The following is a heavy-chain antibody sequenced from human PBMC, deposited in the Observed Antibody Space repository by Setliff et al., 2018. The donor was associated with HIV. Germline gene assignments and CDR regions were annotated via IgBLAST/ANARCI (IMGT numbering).Heavy chain of an antibody. Sequence: GGSLRLSCAASGLIFSSYEMNWVRQAPGKGLEWISFIGGHGSIIHYADSVKGRFTISRDNAKNTLYLQMDSLRAEDTAVYYCARDDSNGNTDAFDIWGQGTTVTVSS. CDR2: IGGHGSII. J-gene: IGHJ3*02. CDR1: GLIFSSYE. V-gene: IGHV3-48*03. D-gene: IGHD5-18*01. CDR3: ARDDSNGNTDAFDI.